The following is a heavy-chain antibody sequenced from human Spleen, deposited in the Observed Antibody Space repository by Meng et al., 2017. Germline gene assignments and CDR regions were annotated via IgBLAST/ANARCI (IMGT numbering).Heavy chain of an antibody. D-gene: IGHD6-19*01. V-gene: IGHV3-23*01. J-gene: IGHJ4*02. CDR3: AGGSSGWYFFDY. CDR2: ISGSGRST. Sequence: GGSLRLSCAASGFTFSNYEMNWVRQAPGKGLEWVSVISGSGRSTYYADSVKGRFTISRDNSKNTLYLEMNSLRAEDTAVYYCAGGSSGWYFFDYWGQGALVTVSS. CDR1: GFTFSNYE.